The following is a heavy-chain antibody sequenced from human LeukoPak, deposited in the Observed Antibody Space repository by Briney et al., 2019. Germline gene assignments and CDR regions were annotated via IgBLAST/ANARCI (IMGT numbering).Heavy chain of an antibody. CDR1: GFTFSSYW. J-gene: IGHJ4*02. V-gene: IGHV3-7*03. D-gene: IGHD6-13*01. Sequence: GGSLRLSCAASGFTFSSYWMSWVRQAPGKGLEWVANIKQDGSEKYYVDSVKGRFTISRDNAKNSLYLQMNSLRAEDTAVYYCARDGGIAAAGDFDYWGQGTLVTVSS. CDR3: ARDGGIAAAGDFDY. CDR2: IKQDGSEK.